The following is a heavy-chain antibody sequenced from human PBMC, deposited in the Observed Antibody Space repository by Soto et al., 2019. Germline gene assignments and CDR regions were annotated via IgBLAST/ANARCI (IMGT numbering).Heavy chain of an antibody. J-gene: IGHJ4*02. CDR3: AKASEDIVVVTAAWDY. CDR1: GFTFDDYA. V-gene: IGHV3-9*01. D-gene: IGHD2-21*02. CDR2: ISWNSGSI. Sequence: PGGSLRLSCAASGFTFDDYAMHWVRQAPGKGLEWVSGISWNSGSIGYADSVKGRFTISRDNAKNSLYLQMNSLRAEDTALYYCAKASEDIVVVTAAWDYWGQGTLVTVSS.